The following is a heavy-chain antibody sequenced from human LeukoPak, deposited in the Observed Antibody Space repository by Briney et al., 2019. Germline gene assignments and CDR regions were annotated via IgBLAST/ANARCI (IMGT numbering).Heavy chain of an antibody. CDR3: AKIPIVGPGGY. V-gene: IGHV3-30*18. CDR1: GFTFSSYG. J-gene: IGHJ4*02. D-gene: IGHD1-26*01. Sequence: GGSLRLSCAASGFTFSSYGMHWVRQAPGKGLEWVAVISYDGSNKYYADSVKGRLTISRDNSKNTPYLQMNSLRAEDTAVYYCAKIPIVGPGGYWGQGTLVTVSS. CDR2: ISYDGSNK.